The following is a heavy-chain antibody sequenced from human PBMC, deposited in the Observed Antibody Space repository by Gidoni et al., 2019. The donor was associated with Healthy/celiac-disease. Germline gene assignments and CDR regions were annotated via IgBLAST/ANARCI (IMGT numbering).Heavy chain of an antibody. CDR3: ARDRVGITMVRGVIIPGGAFDI. CDR1: GFTFSSYS. D-gene: IGHD3-10*01. J-gene: IGHJ3*02. Sequence: EVQLVESGGGLVQPGGSLRLSCAASGFTFSSYSMNWVRQAPGKGLEWVSYISSSSSTIYYADSVKGRFTISRDNAKNSLYLQMNSLRDEDTAVYYCARDRVGITMVRGVIIPGGAFDIWGQGTMVTVSS. CDR2: ISSSSSTI. V-gene: IGHV3-48*02.